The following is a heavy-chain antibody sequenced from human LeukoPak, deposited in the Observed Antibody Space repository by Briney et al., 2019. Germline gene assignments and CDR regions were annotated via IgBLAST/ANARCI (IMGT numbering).Heavy chain of an antibody. J-gene: IGHJ4*02. CDR3: ARIPGGGDYDFWSYDY. CDR1: GGSISSYY. V-gene: IGHV4-59*08. CDR2: IYYSGST. Sequence: KPSETLSLTCTVSGGSISSYYWSWIRQPPGKGLEWIGYIYYSGSTNYNPSLKSRVTISVDTSKNQFSLRLSSVTAADTAVYYCARIPGGGDYDFWSYDYWGQGTLVTVSS. D-gene: IGHD3-3*01.